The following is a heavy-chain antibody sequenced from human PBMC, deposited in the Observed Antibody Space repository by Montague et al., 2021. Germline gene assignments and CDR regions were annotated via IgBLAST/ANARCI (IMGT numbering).Heavy chain of an antibody. Sequence: SLRLSCAASGFTVSSYAMTWVRQAPGKGLEWVSLIVGNGGNTFYADSVKARFTISRDNSKNTLYLQMNSLRADDPAAYYCAKRDSSGLHYFDYWGQGTLVTVSS. CDR3: AKRDSSGLHYFDY. J-gene: IGHJ4*02. V-gene: IGHV3-23*01. D-gene: IGHD6-19*01. CDR1: GFTVSSYA. CDR2: IVGNGGNT.